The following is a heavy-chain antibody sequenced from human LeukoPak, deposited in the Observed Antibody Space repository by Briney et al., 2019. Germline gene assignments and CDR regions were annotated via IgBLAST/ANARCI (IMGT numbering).Heavy chain of an antibody. CDR1: GYTFTGYY. V-gene: IGHV1-2*02. D-gene: IGHD2-2*01. Sequence: ASVKVSCKASGYTFTGYYMHWVRQAPGQGLEWMGWINPNSGGTNYAQKFQGRVTMTRDTSISTAYMELSRLRSDDTAVYYCARDGLYCGSTTCFSGDNWFDPWGQGTQVTVSS. CDR2: INPNSGGT. J-gene: IGHJ5*02. CDR3: ARDGLYCGSTTCFSGDNWFDP.